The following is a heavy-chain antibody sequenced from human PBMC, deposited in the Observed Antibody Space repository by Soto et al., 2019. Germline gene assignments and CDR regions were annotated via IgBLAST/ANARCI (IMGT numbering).Heavy chain of an antibody. Sequence: TLSLTCSVSGESIRSLGYSWDWIRQAPGRGLEWTGYVYPSGATYYNPSFRGRLTLSIDRSNAQFSLKLTSLTAADTAVYYCARGNGSKVLDHWGQGTRVTVSS. CDR3: ARGNGSKVLDH. CDR1: GESIRSLGYS. D-gene: IGHD6-13*01. CDR2: VYPSGAT. V-gene: IGHV4-30-2*01. J-gene: IGHJ4*02.